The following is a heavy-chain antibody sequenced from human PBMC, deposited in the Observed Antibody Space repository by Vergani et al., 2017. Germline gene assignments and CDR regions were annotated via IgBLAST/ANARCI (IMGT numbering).Heavy chain of an antibody. CDR1: FDSIRNLS. Sequence: QVQLQESGPGLVKSSETLSLTCSVSFDSIRNLSCNWNRQPPGKGLEWVGSIHYSENTNYNPSLKTRVTISVDTSKNQFSLTLTSVTAADTAVYYCASDTRSGQRADRWGQGILVTVTS. CDR3: ASDTRSGQRADR. CDR2: IHYSENT. V-gene: IGHV4-59*11. J-gene: IGHJ5*02. D-gene: IGHD6-19*01.